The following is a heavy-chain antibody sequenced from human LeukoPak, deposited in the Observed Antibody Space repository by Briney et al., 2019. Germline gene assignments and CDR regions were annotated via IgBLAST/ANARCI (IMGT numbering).Heavy chain of an antibody. CDR3: AKDRIQLWSRAPNWFDP. D-gene: IGHD5-18*01. V-gene: IGHV3-30*04. Sequence: GRSLRLSCAASGFTFSSYAMHWVRQAPGKGLEWVAVISYDGSNKYYADSVKGRFTISRDNSKNTLHLQMNSLRAEDTAVYYCAKDRIQLWSRAPNWFDPWGQGTLVTVSS. CDR1: GFTFSSYA. CDR2: ISYDGSNK. J-gene: IGHJ5*02.